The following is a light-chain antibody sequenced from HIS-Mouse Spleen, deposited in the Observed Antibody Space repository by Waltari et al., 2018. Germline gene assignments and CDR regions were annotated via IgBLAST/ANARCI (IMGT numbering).Light chain of an antibody. V-gene: IGLV3-10*01. CDR3: YSTDSSGNHRV. CDR1: ALPKQD. J-gene: IGLJ2*01. Sequence: SYELTQPPSVPVSPGQTARITCSGDALPKQDAYWYQQKSGQAHVLVIYEDSKRPSGIPERFSGSSSGTMATLTISGAQVEDEADYYCYSTDSSGNHRVFGGGTKLTVL. CDR2: EDS.